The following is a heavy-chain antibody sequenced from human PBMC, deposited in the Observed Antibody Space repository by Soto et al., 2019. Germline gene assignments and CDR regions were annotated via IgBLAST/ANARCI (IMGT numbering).Heavy chain of an antibody. J-gene: IGHJ6*02. CDR3: ARGRVLLWFGEFDYYYGMDV. CDR2: MNPNSGNT. Sequence: QVQLVQSGAEVKKPGASVKVSCKASGYTFTSYDINWVRQATGQGLEWMGWMNPNSGNTGYAQKCLGRGTMTRNPSISTAYMELSSLRSEDTAVYYWARGRVLLWFGEFDYYYGMDVWGQGTTVTVSS. V-gene: IGHV1-8*01. D-gene: IGHD3-10*01. CDR1: GYTFTSYD.